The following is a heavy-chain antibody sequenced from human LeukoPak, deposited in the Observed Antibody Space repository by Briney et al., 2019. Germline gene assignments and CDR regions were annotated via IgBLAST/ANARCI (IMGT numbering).Heavy chain of an antibody. J-gene: IGHJ6*03. Sequence: PSETLSLTCTVSGGSISSYYWSWIRQPPGKGLEWIGYIYTSGSTNYNPSLKSRVTISVDTSKNQFSLKLSSVTAADTAVYYCARRFGGRPRERHYYYYYMDVWGKGTTVTVSS. CDR1: GGSISSYY. CDR2: IYTSGST. CDR3: ARRFGGRPRERHYYYYYMDV. V-gene: IGHV4-4*09. D-gene: IGHD3-10*01.